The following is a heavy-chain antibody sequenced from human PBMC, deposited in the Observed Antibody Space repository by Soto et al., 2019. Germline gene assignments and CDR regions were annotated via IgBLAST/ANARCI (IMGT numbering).Heavy chain of an antibody. V-gene: IGHV3-15*07. CDR3: TTFSCWSFYYCYGMDV. Sequence: EVQLVESGGGLVKPGGSLRLSCAASGFTFSNAWMNWVRQAPGRGLEWVGRIKSKTGGGTTDYAAPVKGRFTIYRDDAKTTLYLQMNSLKPEDTAMDYCTTFSCWSFYYCYGMDVWGQGATVTVSS. CDR1: GFTFSNAW. D-gene: IGHD6-13*01. CDR2: IKSKTGGGTT. J-gene: IGHJ6*02.